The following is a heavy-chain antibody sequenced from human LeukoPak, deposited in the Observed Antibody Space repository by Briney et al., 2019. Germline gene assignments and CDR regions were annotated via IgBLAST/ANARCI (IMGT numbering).Heavy chain of an antibody. CDR1: GFTFSSYA. D-gene: IGHD6-19*01. Sequence: PGGSLRLSCAASGFTFSSYAMSWVRQAPGKGLEWVSAISGSGGSTYYADSVKGRFTISRDNSKNTLYLQMNSLRAEDTAVYYCAVGIAVAGTGFDYWGQGTLVTVSS. CDR3: AVGIAVAGTGFDY. V-gene: IGHV3-23*01. J-gene: IGHJ4*02. CDR2: ISGSGGST.